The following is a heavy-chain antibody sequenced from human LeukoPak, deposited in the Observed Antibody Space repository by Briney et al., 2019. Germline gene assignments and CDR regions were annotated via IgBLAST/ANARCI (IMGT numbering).Heavy chain of an antibody. CDR2: IYPGDSDT. Sequence: PGESLKISCKGSGYSFTNYWIGWVRQMPGKGLEWMGIIYPGDSDTTYSPSFQGQVTISADKSISTAYLQWSSLKASDTAMYYCGRIPAAGSLKGAFDIWGQGTMTVSS. V-gene: IGHV5-51*01. CDR1: GYSFTNYW. D-gene: IGHD6-25*01. J-gene: IGHJ3*02. CDR3: GRIPAAGSLKGAFDI.